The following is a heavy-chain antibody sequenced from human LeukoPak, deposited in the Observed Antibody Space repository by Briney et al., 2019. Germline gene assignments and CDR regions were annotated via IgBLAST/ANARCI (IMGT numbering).Heavy chain of an antibody. CDR3: ASAPTHSGWYDY. V-gene: IGHV1-2*02. CDR1: GYTFTGYY. CDR2: TNPNSGAT. Sequence: ASVKVSCKASGYTFTGYYLHWVRQAPGQRLEWMGWTNPNSGATNYAQKFQGRVTMTSDTSISTAYMELSRLRPDDTAVYYCASAPTHSGWYDYWGQGTLVTVSS. D-gene: IGHD6-19*01. J-gene: IGHJ4*02.